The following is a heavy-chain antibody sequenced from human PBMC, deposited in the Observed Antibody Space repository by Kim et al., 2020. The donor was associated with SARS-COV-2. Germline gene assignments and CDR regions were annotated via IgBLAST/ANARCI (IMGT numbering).Heavy chain of an antibody. CDR3: AKDRSTAMGPLDY. V-gene: IGHV3-33*06. CDR2: IWYDGSNK. D-gene: IGHD5-18*01. CDR1: GFTFSSYG. Sequence: GGSLRLSCAASGFTFSSYGMHWVRQAPGKGLEWVAVIWYDGSNKYYADSVKGRFTISRDNSKNTLYLQMNSLRAEDTAVYYCAKDRSTAMGPLDYWGQGTLVTVSS. J-gene: IGHJ4*02.